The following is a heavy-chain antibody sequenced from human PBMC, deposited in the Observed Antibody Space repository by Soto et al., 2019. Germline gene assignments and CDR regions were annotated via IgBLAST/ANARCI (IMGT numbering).Heavy chain of an antibody. D-gene: IGHD2-2*01. Sequence: GGSLRLSCAASGFTFSNAWMNWVRQAPGKGLEWVGRIKSKTDGGTTDYAAPVKGRFTISRDDSKNTLYLQMNSLKTEDTAVYYCTTERRDVVVPAAIWIGFDPWGQGTLVTVSS. J-gene: IGHJ5*02. V-gene: IGHV3-15*07. CDR2: IKSKTDGGTT. CDR1: GFTFSNAW. CDR3: TTERRDVVVPAAIWIGFDP.